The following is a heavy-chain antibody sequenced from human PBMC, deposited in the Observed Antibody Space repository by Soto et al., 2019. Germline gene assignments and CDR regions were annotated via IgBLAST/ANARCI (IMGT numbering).Heavy chain of an antibody. Sequence: SLILSCAASGLPFSSYVVSCVRQAPGKGLEWVSGISGGGSNTFYADSVKGRFTISRDKSKNTLLLQMNSLGAEDTAVYYCAKDSNKYSSSLRGRYFDYWGQGIGVTVSS. V-gene: IGHV3-23*01. CDR1: GLPFSSYV. J-gene: IGHJ4*02. D-gene: IGHD4-4*01. CDR2: ISGGGSNT. CDR3: AKDSNKYSSSLRGRYFDY.